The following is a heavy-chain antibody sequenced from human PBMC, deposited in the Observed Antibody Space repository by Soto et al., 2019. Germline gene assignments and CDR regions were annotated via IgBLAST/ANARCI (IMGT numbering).Heavy chain of an antibody. CDR3: ARDLSSGWTNWFDP. Sequence: PGGSLRLSCAASGFTFSSYAMHWVRQAPGKGLEWVAVISYDGSNKYYADSVKGRFTISRDNSKNTLYLQMNSLRAEDTAVYYCARDLSSGWTNWFDPWGQGTLVTVSS. CDR1: GFTFSSYA. CDR2: ISYDGSNK. J-gene: IGHJ5*02. D-gene: IGHD6-19*01. V-gene: IGHV3-30-3*01.